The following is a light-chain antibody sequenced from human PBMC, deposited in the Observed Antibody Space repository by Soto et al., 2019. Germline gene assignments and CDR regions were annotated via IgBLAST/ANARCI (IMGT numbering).Light chain of an antibody. CDR1: RSLLHTSYNNNY. J-gene: IGKJ4*01. CDR3: QQYYSPPPT. Sequence: DIVMTQSPDSLAVSLSERATINCESSRSLLHTSYNNNYLAWYQQKRGQPPRLLFYWASTREYGVPDRFSANGSGTDFTLTISSLQAEDVAVYYCQQYYSPPPTFGGGNKVEIK. V-gene: IGKV4-1*01. CDR2: WAS.